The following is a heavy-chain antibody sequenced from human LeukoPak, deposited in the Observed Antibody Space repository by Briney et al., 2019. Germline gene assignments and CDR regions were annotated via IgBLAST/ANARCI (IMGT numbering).Heavy chain of an antibody. CDR3: GGFLGFGGGVYGMDV. V-gene: IGHV5-51*01. D-gene: IGHD3-16*01. CDR1: GYSFTSYW. Sequence: GESLKISCKGSGYSFTSYWIGWVRQMPGKGLEWMGIIYPGDSDTRYSPSFQGQVTISADKSISTAYLQWSSLKASDTAMYYCGGFLGFGGGVYGMDVWGQGTTVTVSS. J-gene: IGHJ6*02. CDR2: IYPGDSDT.